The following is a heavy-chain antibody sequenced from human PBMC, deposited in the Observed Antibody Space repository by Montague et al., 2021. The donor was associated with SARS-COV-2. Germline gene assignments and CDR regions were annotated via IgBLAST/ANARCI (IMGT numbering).Heavy chain of an antibody. J-gene: IGHJ4*02. CDR1: TEAFNGYY. CDR2: VSHPGSA. CDR3: ARGVYIRVIFVVSPRYYFDY. Sequence: SETLSLTCAVYTEAFNGYYWTWIRQPPGQGLEWIGEVSHPGSAKYNPSLKSRVRISLDTYRKQVSLRLTSVTAADTATYYCARGVYIRVIFVVSPRYYFDYWGQGTMVAVSA. D-gene: IGHD3-9*01. V-gene: IGHV4-34*01.